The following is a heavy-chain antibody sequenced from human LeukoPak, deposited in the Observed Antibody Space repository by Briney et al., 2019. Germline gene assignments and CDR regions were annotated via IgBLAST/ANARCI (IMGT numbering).Heavy chain of an antibody. V-gene: IGHV4-4*07. CDR1: GGSISSYY. D-gene: IGHD3-9*01. CDR3: ARGRILTGYYHFDY. Sequence: SETLSLTCTVSGGSISSYYWSWIRQPAGKGLEWIGRIYTSGSTNYNPSLKSRVTMSVGTSKNQFSLKLSSVTAADTAAYYCARGRILTGYYHFDYWGQGTLVTVSS. CDR2: IYTSGST. J-gene: IGHJ4*02.